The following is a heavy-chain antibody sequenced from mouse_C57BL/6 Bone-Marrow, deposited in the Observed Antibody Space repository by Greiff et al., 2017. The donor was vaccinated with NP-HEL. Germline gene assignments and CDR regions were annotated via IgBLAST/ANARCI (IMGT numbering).Heavy chain of an antibody. J-gene: IGHJ3*01. Sequence: QVQLKESGAELVKPGASVKMSCKASGYTFTSYWITWVKQRPGQGLEWIGDIYPGSGSTNYNEKFKSKATLTVDTSSSTAYMQLSSLTSEDSAVYYCAREGPYGSNAYWGQGTLVTVSA. CDR1: GYTFTSYW. CDR3: AREGPYGSNAY. D-gene: IGHD1-1*01. CDR2: IYPGSGST. V-gene: IGHV1-55*01.